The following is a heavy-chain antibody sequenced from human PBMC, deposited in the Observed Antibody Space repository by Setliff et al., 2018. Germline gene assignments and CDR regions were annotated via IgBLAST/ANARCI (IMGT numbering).Heavy chain of an antibody. CDR2: ISKSSSYI. Sequence: GSLRLSCAASGFTFSSYSMNWVRQAPGKGLEWVSSISKSSSYIYYADSVKGRFAVSRDNADNSLYLQMNSLRAEDTAVYYCARYGYYYDSSAYYPVDKWGQGTLVTVSS. J-gene: IGHJ4*02. D-gene: IGHD3-22*01. CDR1: GFTFSSYS. V-gene: IGHV3-21*01. CDR3: ARYGYYYDSSAYYPVDK.